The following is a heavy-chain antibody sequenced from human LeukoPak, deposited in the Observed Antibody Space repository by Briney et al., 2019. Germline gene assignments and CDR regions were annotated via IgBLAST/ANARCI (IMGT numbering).Heavy chain of an antibody. Sequence: GGSLRLSCAASGFTFSSYSINWVRQAPGKGLEWVSYISSSSSTIYYADSVKGRFTISRDNAENSLYLQMNSLRAEDTAVYYCARIAAGGCSSTSCPDYWGQGTLVTVSS. V-gene: IGHV3-48*01. CDR2: ISSSSSTI. D-gene: IGHD2-2*01. CDR1: GFTFSSYS. CDR3: ARIAAGGCSSTSCPDY. J-gene: IGHJ4*02.